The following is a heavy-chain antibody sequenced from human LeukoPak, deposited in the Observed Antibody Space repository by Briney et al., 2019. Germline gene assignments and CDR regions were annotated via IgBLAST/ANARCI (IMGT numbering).Heavy chain of an antibody. CDR1: GFTFDDYY. V-gene: IGHV3-11*04. CDR3: ARPARSGIYYPDAFDN. CDR2: ISSSGTAT. J-gene: IGHJ3*02. D-gene: IGHD3-10*01. Sequence: GGSLRLSCTASGFTFDDYYITWIRQAPGKGLDWVAYISSSGTATYYADSVKGRFTISRDNAKNSLYLQMDSLKAEDTAMYYCARPARSGIYYPDAFDNWGQGTMVTVSS.